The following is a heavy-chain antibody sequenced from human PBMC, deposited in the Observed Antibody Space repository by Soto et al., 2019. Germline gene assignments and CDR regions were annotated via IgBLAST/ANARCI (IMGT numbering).Heavy chain of an antibody. Sequence: ETLSLTCTLSGGSISGYYWSWIRQPPGKGLEWIGYVYYSGSTKYNPSLESRVTISVDMSNNQFSLMLTSVTAADTAVYYCAKYRRTDAEGYRLDFWGQGTLVTVSS. V-gene: IGHV4-59*01. D-gene: IGHD5-12*01. J-gene: IGHJ4*02. CDR3: AKYRRTDAEGYRLDF. CDR2: VYYSGST. CDR1: GGSISGYY.